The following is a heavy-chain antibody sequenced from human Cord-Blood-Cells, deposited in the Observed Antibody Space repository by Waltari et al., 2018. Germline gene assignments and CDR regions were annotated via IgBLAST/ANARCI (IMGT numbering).Heavy chain of an antibody. CDR2: KKQDGSEK. V-gene: IGHV3-7*01. D-gene: IGHD6-13*01. CDR1: GFTFSSYW. J-gene: IGHJ3*02. CDR3: ARDPAAAGAFDI. Sequence: EVQLVESGGGLVQPGGSLRLSCAASGFTFSSYWMSWVRQAPGKGLEWVANKKQDGSEKYDVDSVKGRFTISRDNAKNSMYLQMNSLRAEDTAVYYCARDPAAAGAFDIWGQGTMVTVSS.